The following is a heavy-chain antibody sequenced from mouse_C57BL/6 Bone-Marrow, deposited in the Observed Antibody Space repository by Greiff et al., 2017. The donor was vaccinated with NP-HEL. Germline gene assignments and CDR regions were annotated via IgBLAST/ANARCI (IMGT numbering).Heavy chain of an antibody. D-gene: IGHD2-1*01. V-gene: IGHV1-64*01. J-gene: IGHJ3*01. CDR1: GYTFTSYW. Sequence: VKLQQPGAELVKPGASVKLSCKASGYTFTSYWMHWVKQRPGQGLEWIGMIHPNSGSTNYNEKFKSKATLTVDKSSSTAYMQLSSLTSEDSAVYYCARGGIYGNFFAYWGQGTLVTVSA. CDR2: IHPNSGST. CDR3: ARGGIYGNFFAY.